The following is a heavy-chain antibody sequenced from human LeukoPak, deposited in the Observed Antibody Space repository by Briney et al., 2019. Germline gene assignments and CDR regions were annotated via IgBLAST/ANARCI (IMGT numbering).Heavy chain of an antibody. D-gene: IGHD2-2*01. V-gene: IGHV3-21*01. CDR2: ISSSSSYI. J-gene: IGHJ4*02. CDR3: ARDAPDPYCSSTSCYEDY. Sequence: GGSLRLSCAASGFTFSSYSMNWVRQAPGKGLEWVSSISSSSSYIYYADSVKGRFTISRDNAKNSLYLQMNSLRAEDTAVYYCARDAPDPYCSSTSCYEDYWGQGTLVTVSS. CDR1: GFTFSSYS.